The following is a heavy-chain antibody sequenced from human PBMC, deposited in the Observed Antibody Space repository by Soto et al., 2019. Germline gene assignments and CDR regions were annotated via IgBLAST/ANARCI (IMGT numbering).Heavy chain of an antibody. D-gene: IGHD6-13*01. J-gene: IGHJ4*02. Sequence: QVQLVQSGAEVKKPGASVKVSCKTSGFTFTSYGITWVRQAPGRGLEWMGWISGYNGNTNYAQRIQGRVAMTTDTSTSTAYMELRSLTSDDTAVYYCAESGYSSSWFLAYWGQGTLVTVSS. CDR2: ISGYNGNT. CDR3: AESGYSSSWFLAY. CDR1: GFTFTSYG. V-gene: IGHV1-18*01.